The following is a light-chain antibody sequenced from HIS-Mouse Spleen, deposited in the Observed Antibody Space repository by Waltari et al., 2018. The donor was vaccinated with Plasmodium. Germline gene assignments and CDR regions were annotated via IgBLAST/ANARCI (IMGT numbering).Light chain of an antibody. Sequence: QAVLTQPSSLSASPGASASLTCTLRSGINVGTYRIYWYQQKPGSHPQYPQRYKSDSAKQQGSGVPSRFSGSKDASANAGILLISGLQSEDEADYYCMIWHSSAWVFGGGTKLTVL. V-gene: IGLV5-45*03. CDR2: YKSDSAK. J-gene: IGLJ3*02. CDR1: SGINVGTYR. CDR3: MIWHSSAWV.